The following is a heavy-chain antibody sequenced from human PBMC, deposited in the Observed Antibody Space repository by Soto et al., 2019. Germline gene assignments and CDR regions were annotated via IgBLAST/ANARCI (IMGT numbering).Heavy chain of an antibody. Sequence: SETLSLTCAVYGGSFSGYYWSWIRQPPGKGLEWIGGINHSGSTNYNPSLKSRVTISVDTSKNQFSLKLSSVTAADTAVYYCASGTGYGSGREGDYWGQGTLVTVSS. J-gene: IGHJ4*02. CDR3: ASGTGYGSGREGDY. CDR2: INHSGST. D-gene: IGHD3-10*01. V-gene: IGHV4-34*01. CDR1: GGSFSGYY.